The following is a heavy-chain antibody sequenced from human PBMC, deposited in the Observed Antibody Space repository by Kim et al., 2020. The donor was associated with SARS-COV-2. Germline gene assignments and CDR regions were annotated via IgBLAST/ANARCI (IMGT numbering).Heavy chain of an antibody. Sequence: GATDNEQQLQGRVSVTKDTSITTAYMDLSRLRSDDTAVYYCARERGSTYDYWGQGTLVTVSS. V-gene: IGHV1-2*02. CDR3: ARERGSTYDY. CDR2: GAT. D-gene: IGHD6-13*01. J-gene: IGHJ4*02.